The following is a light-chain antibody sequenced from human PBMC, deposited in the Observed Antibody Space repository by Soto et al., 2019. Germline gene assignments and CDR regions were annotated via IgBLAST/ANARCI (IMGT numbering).Light chain of an antibody. CDR2: HVS. V-gene: IGLV2-14*01. CDR1: STDIGTYNY. CDR3: SSYTPACTYV. J-gene: IGLJ1*01. Sequence: QSAVTQPASVSRSPRQTITISCIGTSTDIGTYNYVAWYQQHPAKTPKLIIYHVSYRPSGASNRFSASKSANTASLTISGLQADVDAGYYCSSYTPACTYVFGSGPNATV.